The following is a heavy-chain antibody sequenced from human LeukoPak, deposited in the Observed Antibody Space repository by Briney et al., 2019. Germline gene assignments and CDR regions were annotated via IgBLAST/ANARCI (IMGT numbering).Heavy chain of an antibody. D-gene: IGHD3-9*01. CDR3: ASQVLTGYYKYAFDI. J-gene: IGHJ3*02. CDR1: GGFISSSSYY. CDR2: IYYSGST. Sequence: SETLSLTCTVSGGFISSSSYYWGWIRQPPGKGLEWIGSIYYSGSTYYNPSLKSRVTISVDTSKNQFSLKLSSVTAADTAVYYCASQVLTGYYKYAFDIWGQGTMVTVSS. V-gene: IGHV4-39*01.